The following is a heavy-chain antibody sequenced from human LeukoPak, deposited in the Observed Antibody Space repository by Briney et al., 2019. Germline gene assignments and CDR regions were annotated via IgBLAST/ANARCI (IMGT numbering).Heavy chain of an antibody. J-gene: IGHJ3*02. D-gene: IGHD6-19*01. CDR2: ISSSSSYI. CDR3: ARPHSSGWYGAFDI. Sequence: GGSLRLSCAASGFTFSSYSMNWVRQAPGKGLEWVSSISSSSSYIYYADSVKGRFTISRDNAKNSLYLQMNSLRAEDTALYYCARPHSSGWYGAFDIWGQGTMVTVSS. V-gene: IGHV3-21*04. CDR1: GFTFSSYS.